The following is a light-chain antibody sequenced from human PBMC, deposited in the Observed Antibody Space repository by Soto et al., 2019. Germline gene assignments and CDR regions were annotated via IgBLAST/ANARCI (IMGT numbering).Light chain of an antibody. CDR2: AAS. V-gene: IGKV1-9*01. CDR3: QQLNSYPLT. Sequence: IQWTQSPSSLSASVGDRVTITCRAIQGISRFLALFHQKPGKAPKLLIYAASTLQSGVPSRFSGSGSGTDFTLTISCLQTEDFATYYCQQLNSYPLTFGGGNKVEIK. CDR1: QGISRF. J-gene: IGKJ4*01.